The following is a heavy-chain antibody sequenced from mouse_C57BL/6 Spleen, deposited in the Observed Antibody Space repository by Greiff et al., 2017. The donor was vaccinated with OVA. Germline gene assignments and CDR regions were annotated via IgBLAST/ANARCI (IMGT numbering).Heavy chain of an antibody. J-gene: IGHJ1*03. D-gene: IGHD2-4*01. CDR3: ARQYDYDWYFDV. CDR1: GFTFSDYG. CDR2: ISSGSSTI. V-gene: IGHV5-17*01. Sequence: DVKLVESGGGLVKPGGSLKLSCAASGFTFSDYGMHWVRQAPEKGLEWVAYISSGSSTIYYADTVKGRFTISRDNAKNTLFLQMTSLRSEDTAMYYCARQYDYDWYFDVWGTGTTVTVSS.